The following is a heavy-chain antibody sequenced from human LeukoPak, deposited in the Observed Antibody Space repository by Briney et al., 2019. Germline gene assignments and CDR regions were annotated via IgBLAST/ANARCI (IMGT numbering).Heavy chain of an antibody. CDR1: GFTFSSYW. CDR2: INSDGSST. D-gene: IGHD5-18*01. Sequence: GGSLRLSCAASGFTFSSYWMHWVRQAPGKGLVWVSRINSDGSSTSYADSVKGRFTISRDNAKNTLYLQMNSLRAEDTAVYYCAKGVDTAMVMGDWFDPWGQGTLVTVSS. V-gene: IGHV3-74*01. CDR3: AKGVDTAMVMGDWFDP. J-gene: IGHJ5*02.